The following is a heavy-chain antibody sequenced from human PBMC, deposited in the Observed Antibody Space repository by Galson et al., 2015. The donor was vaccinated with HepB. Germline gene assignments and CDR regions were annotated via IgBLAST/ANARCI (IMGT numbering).Heavy chain of an antibody. J-gene: IGHJ5*02. CDR1: GGSISSSSYY. CDR2: TYYSGST. Sequence: LSLTCTVSGGSISSSSYYWGWIRQPPGKGLEWIGSTYYSGSTYYNPSLKSRVTISVDTSKNQFSLKLSSVTAADTAVYYCARDVVVPAAIGTSNWFDPWGQGTLVTVSS. CDR3: ARDVVVPAAIGTSNWFDP. V-gene: IGHV4-39*07. D-gene: IGHD2-2*01.